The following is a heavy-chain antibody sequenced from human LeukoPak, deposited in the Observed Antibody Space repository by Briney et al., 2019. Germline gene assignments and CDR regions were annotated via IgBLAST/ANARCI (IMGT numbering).Heavy chain of an antibody. J-gene: IGHJ2*01. CDR2: ISSDESNK. Sequence: GGSLRLSCAASGFTFSYYGIHWVRQAPGKGLEWVAFISSDESNKYYADSVKGRFTISRDNSKNTLHLQMNNLRAEDTAVYYCARGRPNWYFDFWGRGTLVTVSS. CDR3: ARGRPNWYFDF. V-gene: IGHV3-30*03. D-gene: IGHD6-6*01. CDR1: GFTFSYYG.